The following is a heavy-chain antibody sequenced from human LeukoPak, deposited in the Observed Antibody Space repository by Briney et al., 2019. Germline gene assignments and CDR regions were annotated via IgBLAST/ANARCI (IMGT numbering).Heavy chain of an antibody. J-gene: IGHJ4*02. D-gene: IGHD2-15*01. CDR1: GSTFSSYA. Sequence: GGSLRLSCAASGSTFSSYAMHWVRQAPGKGLGWVAVISYDGSNKYYADSVKGRFTISRDNSKNTLYLQMNSLRAEDTAVYYCVGYCSGGSCSNWGQGTLVTVSS. CDR3: VGYCSGGSCSN. V-gene: IGHV3-30*04. CDR2: ISYDGSNK.